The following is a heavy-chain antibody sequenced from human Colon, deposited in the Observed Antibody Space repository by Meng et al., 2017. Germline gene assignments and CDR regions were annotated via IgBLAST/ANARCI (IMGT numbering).Heavy chain of an antibody. D-gene: IGHD2-8*02. Sequence: QVHLQESGPGLVKPSQTLSLPCNVSGLSIGTTGAYWTWIRQRPGKGLEWIGKIFYTGSAHYNPSLKTRAAMSVDRSKNQFSLKLNSVTAADTAVYYCARADCTAGICYQFDNWGQGTLVTVSS. CDR2: IFYTGSA. J-gene: IGHJ4*02. V-gene: IGHV4-31*03. CDR3: ARADCTAGICYQFDN. CDR1: GLSIGTTGAY.